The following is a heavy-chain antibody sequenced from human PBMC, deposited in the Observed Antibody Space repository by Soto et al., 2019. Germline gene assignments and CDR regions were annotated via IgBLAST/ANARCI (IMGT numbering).Heavy chain of an antibody. CDR1: GFTFSSYA. V-gene: IGHV3-23*01. D-gene: IGHD6-19*01. Sequence: PGGSLRLSCAASGFTFSSYAMSWVRQAPGKGLEKVSAISGSGGSTYYAESVKGRITISRDNSKNKLYLQMNSLRAEDKAVFFFFSFAPGIAVAGTGLYWGQGTLVTVSS. J-gene: IGHJ4*02. CDR2: ISGSGGST. CDR3: FSFAPGIAVAGTGLY.